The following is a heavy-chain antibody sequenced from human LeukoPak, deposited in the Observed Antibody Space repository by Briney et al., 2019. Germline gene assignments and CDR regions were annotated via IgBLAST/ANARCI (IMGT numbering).Heavy chain of an antibody. CDR3: ARHIETRDYYDSSGQDAFDI. J-gene: IGHJ3*02. CDR2: IYYSGST. Sequence: KPSETLSLTCTVSGGSISSYYWSWIRQPPGKGLEWIGYIYYSGSTNYNPSLKGRVTISVDTSKNQFSLKLSSVTAAGTAVYYCARHIETRDYYDSSGQDAFDIWGQGTMVTVSS. D-gene: IGHD3-22*01. CDR1: GGSISSYY. V-gene: IGHV4-59*08.